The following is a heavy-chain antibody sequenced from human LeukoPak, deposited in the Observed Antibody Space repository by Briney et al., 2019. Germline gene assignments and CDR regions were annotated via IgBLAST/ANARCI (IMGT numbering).Heavy chain of an antibody. CDR2: IIPIFGTA. D-gene: IGHD2-2*02. J-gene: IGHJ3*02. CDR3: ARARYCSSTSCYREGAFDI. V-gene: IGHV1-69*06. CDR1: GGTFSSYA. Sequence: SVKVSCKASGGTFSSYAISWVRQAPGQGLEWMGGIIPIFGTANYAQKFQGRVTITADKSTSTAYMELSSLRSEDTAVYYCARARYCSSTSCYREGAFDIWGQGTMVTVSS.